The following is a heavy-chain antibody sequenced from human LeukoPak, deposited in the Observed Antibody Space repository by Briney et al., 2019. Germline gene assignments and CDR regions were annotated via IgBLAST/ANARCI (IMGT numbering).Heavy chain of an antibody. V-gene: IGHV4-39*01. Sequence: SETLSLTCTVSGGSISSSSYYWGWIRQPPGKGLEWIGSIYYSGSTYYNPSLKSRVTISVDTSKNQFSLKLSSVTAADTAVYYCIVVVPAAEILFDYWGQGTLVTVSS. CDR2: IYYSGST. CDR3: IVVVPAAEILFDY. J-gene: IGHJ4*02. CDR1: GGSISSSSYY. D-gene: IGHD2-2*01.